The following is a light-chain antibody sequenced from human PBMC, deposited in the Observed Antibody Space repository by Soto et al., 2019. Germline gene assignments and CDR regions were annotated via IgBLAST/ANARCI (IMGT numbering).Light chain of an antibody. CDR2: AAS. J-gene: IGKJ4*01. Sequence: IQMTESPSTLSASVGDTVTMTCRASQSISSYLNWYQQKPGKAPKLLIYAASSLQSGVPSRFSGSGSGTDFTLTISSLQPEDFATYYCQQANSFPFTFGGGTKVDIK. CDR3: QQANSFPFT. CDR1: QSISSY. V-gene: IGKV1-39*01.